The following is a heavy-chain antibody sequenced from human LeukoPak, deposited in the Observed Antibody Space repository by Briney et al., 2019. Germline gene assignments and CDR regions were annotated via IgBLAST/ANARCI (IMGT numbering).Heavy chain of an antibody. CDR3: AREGGYSSSFYCFDH. CDR1: GFTFSSYA. V-gene: IGHV3-23*01. Sequence: PGGSLRLSCAVSGFTFSSYAMSWVRQAPGKGLEWVSAISGSGGSTYYADSVKGRFTISRDNSKNTLYLQMNSLRAEDTAVYYCAREGGYSSSFYCFDHWGQGTLVTVSS. CDR2: ISGSGGST. D-gene: IGHD6-13*01. J-gene: IGHJ4*02.